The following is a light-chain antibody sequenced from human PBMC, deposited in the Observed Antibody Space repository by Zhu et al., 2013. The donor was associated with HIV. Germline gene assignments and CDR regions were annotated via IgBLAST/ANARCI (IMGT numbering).Light chain of an antibody. CDR2: RDT. J-gene: IGLJ1*01. CDR3: QAWDSSTYV. Sequence: SYELTQPPSVSVSPGQTASIMCSGDKLGDKYASWYQQKPGQSPVLVIYRDTKRPSGIPERFSGSNSGNTATLTISGTQALDEADYYCQAWDSSTYVFGTGTKVTVL. CDR1: KLGDKY. V-gene: IGLV3-1*01.